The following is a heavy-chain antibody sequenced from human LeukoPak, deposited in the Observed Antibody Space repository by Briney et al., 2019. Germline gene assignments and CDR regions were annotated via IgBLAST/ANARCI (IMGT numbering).Heavy chain of an antibody. V-gene: IGHV3-30*04. CDR1: GFTFSSYA. Sequence: GGSLRLSCAASGFTFSSYAMHWVRQAPGKGLEWVAVISYDGSNKYYADSVKGRFTISRDNSKDTLYLQMNSLRAEDTAVYYCARVKRSCGDCYSPTDYWREATLVTVSS. D-gene: IGHD2-21*02. J-gene: IGHJ4*01. CDR2: ISYDGSNK. CDR3: ARVKRSCGDCYSPTDY.